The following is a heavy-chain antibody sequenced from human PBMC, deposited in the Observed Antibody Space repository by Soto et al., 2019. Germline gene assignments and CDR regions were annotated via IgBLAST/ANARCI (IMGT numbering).Heavy chain of an antibody. Sequence: KQSQTLSLTCAVYGGSFSGYYWSWIRQPPGKGLEWIGEINHSGSTNYNPSLKSRVTISVDTSKNQFSLKLSSVTAADTAVYYCARALGPGGELELRPFDPWGQGTLVTVSS. CDR1: GGSFSGYY. CDR2: INHSGST. D-gene: IGHD1-7*01. V-gene: IGHV4-34*01. J-gene: IGHJ5*02. CDR3: ARALGPGGELELRPFDP.